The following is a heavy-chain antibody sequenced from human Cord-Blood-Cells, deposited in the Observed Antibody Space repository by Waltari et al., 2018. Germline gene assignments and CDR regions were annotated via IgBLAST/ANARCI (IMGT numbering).Heavy chain of an antibody. CDR1: GGSVSSGSYY. V-gene: IGHV4-61*01. CDR2: IYYSGST. Sequence: QVQLQESGPGLVKPSETLSLTCTVSGGSVSSGSYYWSWIRQPPGKGLEWIGYIYYSGSTNYNPSLKSRVTISVDTSKNQLSLKLSSVTAADTAVYYCARIIRLGTFDYWGQGTLVTVSS. J-gene: IGHJ4*02. CDR3: ARIIRLGTFDY. D-gene: IGHD7-27*01.